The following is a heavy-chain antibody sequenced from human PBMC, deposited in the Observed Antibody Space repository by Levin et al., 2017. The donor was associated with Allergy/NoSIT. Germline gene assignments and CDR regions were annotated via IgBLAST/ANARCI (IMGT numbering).Heavy chain of an antibody. V-gene: IGHV3-21*01. CDR1: GFTFSDYS. Sequence: GGSLRLSCAASGFTFSDYSMIWVRQAPGKGLEWVASIRSGGSSIFYADSVKGRFTISRDNAKKSLYLQMHSLRVEDTAVYYCARFRASGSTTEYYYYYVDVWGKGTTVTVSS. CDR2: IRSGGSSI. CDR3: ARFRASGSTTEYYYYYVDV. D-gene: IGHD1-1*01. J-gene: IGHJ6*03.